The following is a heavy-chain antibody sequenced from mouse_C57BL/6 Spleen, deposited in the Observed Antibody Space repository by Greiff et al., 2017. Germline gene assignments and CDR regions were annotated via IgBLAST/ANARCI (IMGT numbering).Heavy chain of an antibody. CDR1: GYAFSSSW. CDR2: IYPGDGDT. J-gene: IGHJ2*01. V-gene: IGHV1-82*01. D-gene: IGHD2-4*01. Sequence: QVQLQQSGPELVKPGASVKISCKASGYAFSSSWMNWVKQRPGKGLEWIGRIYPGDGDTNYNGKFKGKATLTADKSSSTAYMQLSSLTSEDSAVYFCARSGIKGYFDYWGQGTTLTVSS. CDR3: ARSGIKGYFDY.